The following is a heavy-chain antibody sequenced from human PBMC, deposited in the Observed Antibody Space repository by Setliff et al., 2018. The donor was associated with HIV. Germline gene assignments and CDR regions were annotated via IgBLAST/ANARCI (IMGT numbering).Heavy chain of an antibody. CDR3: ARQHYYDSSGRNLMDV. D-gene: IGHD3-22*01. CDR1: GGSISNYY. J-gene: IGHJ6*03. CDR2: IYYSGST. Sequence: ETLSLTCTVSGGSISNYYWSWIRRPPGKGLEWIGYIYYSGSTNYNPSLKNRVTISIDTSKNQFSLKLSSVTAADTAVYYCARQHYYDSSGRNLMDVWGKGTTVTAP. V-gene: IGHV4-59*08.